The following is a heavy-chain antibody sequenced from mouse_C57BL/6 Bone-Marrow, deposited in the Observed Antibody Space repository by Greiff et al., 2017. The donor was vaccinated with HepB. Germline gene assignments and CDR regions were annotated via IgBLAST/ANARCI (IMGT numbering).Heavy chain of an antibody. V-gene: IGHV1-4*01. CDR2: INPSSGYT. J-gene: IGHJ3*01. D-gene: IGHD2-4*01. Sequence: QVQLKESGAELARPGASVKMSCKASGYTFTSYKMHWVKQRPGKGLEWIGYINPSSGYTKYNQKFKDKATLTADKSSSTDYMQLCSLTSEDAAVYYCSRGGDYDYDRCTYWGQGTLVTVSA. CDR3: SRGGDYDYDRCTY. CDR1: GYTFTSYK.